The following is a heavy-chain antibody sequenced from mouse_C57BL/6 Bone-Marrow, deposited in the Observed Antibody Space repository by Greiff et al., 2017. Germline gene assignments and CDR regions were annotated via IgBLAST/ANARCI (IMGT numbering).Heavy chain of an antibody. J-gene: IGHJ2*01. D-gene: IGHD1-1*01. CDR1: GYTFTSYT. Sequence: VKLVESGAELARPGASVKMSCKASGYTFTSYTMHWVKQRPGPGLEWIGYINPSSGYTKYNQKFKDKATLTADKSSSTAYMQLSSLTSEDSAVYYCASVALDYWGQGTTLTVSS. CDR3: ASVALDY. V-gene: IGHV1-4*01. CDR2: INPSSGYT.